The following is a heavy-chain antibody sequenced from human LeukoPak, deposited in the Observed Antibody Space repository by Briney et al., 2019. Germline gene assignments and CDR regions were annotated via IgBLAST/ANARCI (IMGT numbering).Heavy chain of an antibody. CDR2: ISGSGGST. CDR3: ARYGGSVHTFDC. Sequence: GGSLRLSCAASGFTFSSYAMSWVRQAPGKGLEWVPAISGSGGSTYYADSVKGRFTISRDNSKNSLYLQMNSLRAEDTAVYYCARYGGSVHTFDCWGQGVLVTVSS. V-gene: IGHV3-23*01. J-gene: IGHJ4*02. D-gene: IGHD4-23*01. CDR1: GFTFSSYA.